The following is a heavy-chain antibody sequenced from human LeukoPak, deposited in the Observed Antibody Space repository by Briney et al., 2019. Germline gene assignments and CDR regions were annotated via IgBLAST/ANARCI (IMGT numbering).Heavy chain of an antibody. CDR3: DYGGVSAELFSI. CDR1: GFTFDDYA. V-gene: IGHV3-23*05. D-gene: IGHD4-23*01. J-gene: IGHJ3*02. CDR2: IHSGSGT. Sequence: QPGGSLRLSCAASGFTFDDYAMHWVRQAPGEGLEWVSGIHSGSGTYYADSVKGRFTISRDNSKNTVYLQMKSLRAEDTAVYYSDYGGVSAELFSIWGQGTMVTVSS.